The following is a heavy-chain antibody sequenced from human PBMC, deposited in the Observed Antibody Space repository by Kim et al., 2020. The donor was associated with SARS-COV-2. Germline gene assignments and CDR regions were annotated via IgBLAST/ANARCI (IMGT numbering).Heavy chain of an antibody. J-gene: IGHJ5*02. CDR2: INHSGST. CDR1: GGSFSGYY. V-gene: IGHV4-34*01. Sequence: SETLSLTCAVYGGSFSGYYWSWIRQPPGKGLEWIGEINHSGSTNYNPSLKSRVTISVDTSKNQFSLKLSSVTAADTAVYYCARGHYCSSTSCRGRRGFDPWGQGTLVTVSS. D-gene: IGHD2-2*01. CDR3: ARGHYCSSTSCRGRRGFDP.